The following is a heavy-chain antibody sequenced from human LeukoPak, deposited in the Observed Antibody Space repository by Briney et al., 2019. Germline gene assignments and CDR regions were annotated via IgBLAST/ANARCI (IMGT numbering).Heavy chain of an antibody. CDR3: ARHPVVVNAFDI. J-gene: IGHJ3*02. D-gene: IGHD3-22*01. Sequence: PSETLSLTCTVSGGSISSYYWSRIRQPPGKGLEWIGYIYYSGSTNYNPSLKSRVTISVDTSKNQFSLKLSSVTAADTAVYYCARHPVVVNAFDIWGQGTMVTVSS. V-gene: IGHV4-59*08. CDR1: GGSISSYY. CDR2: IYYSGST.